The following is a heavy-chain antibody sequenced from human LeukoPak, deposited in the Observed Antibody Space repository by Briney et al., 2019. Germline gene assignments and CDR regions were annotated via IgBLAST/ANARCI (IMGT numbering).Heavy chain of an antibody. CDR2: INHSGST. V-gene: IGHV4-34*01. Sequence: SETLSLTCTVYGGSFSAYYWSWIRQPPGKGLEWIGEINHSGSTNYNPSLKSRVTISVDTSKNQFSLKLSSVTTADTTVYYCARQNFYRYCRSTSCYRPYYYYMDVWGKGTTVTISS. CDR1: GGSFSAYY. CDR3: ARQNFYRYCRSTSCYRPYYYYMDV. J-gene: IGHJ6*03. D-gene: IGHD2-2*01.